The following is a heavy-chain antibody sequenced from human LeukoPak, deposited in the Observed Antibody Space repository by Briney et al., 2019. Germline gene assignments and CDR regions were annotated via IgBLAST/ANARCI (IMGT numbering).Heavy chain of an antibody. CDR3: AREAFFYDSSAYYRFDD. V-gene: IGHV3-23*01. J-gene: IGHJ4*02. Sequence: GGSLRLSCAASGFTFSSYAMSWVRQAPGKGLEWVSAISGSGGSTYYADSVKGRFTISRDNAKNSLFLQMNSLRDEDTAVYYCAREAFFYDSSAYYRFDDWGQGTLVTVSS. D-gene: IGHD3-22*01. CDR2: ISGSGGST. CDR1: GFTFSSYA.